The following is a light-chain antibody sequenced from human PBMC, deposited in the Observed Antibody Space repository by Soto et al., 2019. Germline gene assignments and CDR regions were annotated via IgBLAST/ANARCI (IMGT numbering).Light chain of an antibody. J-gene: IGLJ3*02. CDR3: EAWDDDLNVVL. CDR1: DSNIGSTA. Sequence: QSVLTQPPPVSATPGQGVILSCSGGDSNIGSTAVNWYQQLPGTAPRLLIYNSNHRRSGVPDRISGSESGTSASLAISGLQSEDEADYYCEAWDDDLNVVLFGGGTKLTVL. CDR2: NSN. V-gene: IGLV1-44*01.